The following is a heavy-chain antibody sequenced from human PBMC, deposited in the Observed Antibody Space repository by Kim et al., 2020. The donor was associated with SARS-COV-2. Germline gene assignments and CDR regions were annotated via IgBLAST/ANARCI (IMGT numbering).Heavy chain of an antibody. CDR2: ISDRDGNT. CDR3: ARGAYGDVSFDY. CDR1: GYMFTSYG. Sequence: ASVKVTCKACGYMFTSYGFSWVRQAPGQGLEWLGWISDRDGNTKYGQKVQGRVIMTTDTSTNNAYMELWSLRSDDTAMYYCARGAYGDVSFDYWGQGTLV. D-gene: IGHD4-17*01. J-gene: IGHJ4*02. V-gene: IGHV1-18*04.